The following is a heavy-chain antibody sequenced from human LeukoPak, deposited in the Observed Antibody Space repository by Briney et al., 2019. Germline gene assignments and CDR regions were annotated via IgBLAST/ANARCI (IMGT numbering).Heavy chain of an antibody. CDR2: ISYDGTNK. Sequence: PGRSLRLSCVPSGFPFSRYGMHWVRQAPGKGLEWVAVISYDGTNKYYADSVNGRFTISRDNSKNTLYLQMNGLRAEDTAVYYCARYSSVPAAMPAELNDWGQGTLVTVSS. CDR3: ARYSSVPAAMPAELND. D-gene: IGHD2-2*01. CDR1: GFPFSRYG. J-gene: IGHJ4*02. V-gene: IGHV3-30*03.